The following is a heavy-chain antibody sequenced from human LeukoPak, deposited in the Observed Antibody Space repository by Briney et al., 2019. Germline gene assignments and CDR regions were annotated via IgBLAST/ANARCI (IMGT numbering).Heavy chain of an antibody. J-gene: IGHJ4*02. D-gene: IGHD1-7*01. CDR3: ARDGYNWNYAH. CDR1: GFTFSSYW. Sequence: PGGSLRLSCAASGFTFSSYWMSWVRQAPGKGLEWVANIKQDGSEKYYVDSVKGRFTISRDNAKDSLYLQMNSLRAEDTAVYYCARDGYNWNYAHWGQGTLVTVSS. V-gene: IGHV3-7*01. CDR2: IKQDGSEK.